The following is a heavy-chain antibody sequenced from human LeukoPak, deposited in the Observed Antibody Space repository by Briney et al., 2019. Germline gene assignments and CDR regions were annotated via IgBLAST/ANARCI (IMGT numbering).Heavy chain of an antibody. CDR3: ARGGGDYVRNALDI. CDR2: IIPIFGTA. D-gene: IGHD4-17*01. CDR1: GGTFSSYA. V-gene: IGHV1-69*13. J-gene: IGHJ3*02. Sequence: GASVKVSCKASGGTFSSYAISWVRQAPGQGLEWMGGIIPIFGTANYAQKFQGRVTITADESTSTAYMELSSLRSEDTAVYYCARGGGDYVRNALDIWGQGTMVTVSS.